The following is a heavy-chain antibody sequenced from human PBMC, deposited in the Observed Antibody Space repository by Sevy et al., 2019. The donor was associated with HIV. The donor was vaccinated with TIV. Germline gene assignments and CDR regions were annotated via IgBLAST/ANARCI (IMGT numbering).Heavy chain of an antibody. J-gene: IGHJ6*03. D-gene: IGHD3-3*01. CDR2: ISYDGSNK. CDR1: GFTFSSYA. V-gene: IGHV3-30-3*01. CDR3: ARVYGGPYDFWSGYMDV. Sequence: GGSLRLSCAASGFTFSSYAMHWIRQAPGKGLEWVAVISYDGSNKYYVDSVKGRFTISRDNSKNTLYLQMNSLRAEDTAVYYCARVYGGPYDFWSGYMDVWGKWTTVTVSS.